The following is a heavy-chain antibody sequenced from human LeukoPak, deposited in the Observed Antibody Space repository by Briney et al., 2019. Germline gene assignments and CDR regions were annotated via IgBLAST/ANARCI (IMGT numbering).Heavy chain of an antibody. CDR2: IYYSGST. V-gene: IGHV4-59*01. CDR3: ARELAVGGHFDY. Sequence: SETLSLTCTVSGGSISSYYWSRIRQPPGKGLEWIGYIYYSGSTNYNPSLKSRVTISVDTSKNQFSLKLSSVTAADTAVYYCARELAVGGHFDYWGQGTLVTVSS. J-gene: IGHJ4*02. CDR1: GGSISSYY. D-gene: IGHD6-19*01.